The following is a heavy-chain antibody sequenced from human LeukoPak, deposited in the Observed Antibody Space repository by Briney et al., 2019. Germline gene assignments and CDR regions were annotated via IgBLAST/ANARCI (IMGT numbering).Heavy chain of an antibody. CDR2: ISGSGGST. D-gene: IGHD3-3*01. J-gene: IGHJ6*02. CDR3: AKDPIHITIFGVVIQIMTKNYYGMDV. CDR1: GFTFSSYA. V-gene: IGHV3-23*01. Sequence: GGSLRLSCAASGFTFSSYAMSWVRQAPGKGLEWVSAISGSGGSTYYADSVKGRFTISRDNSKNTLYLQMNSLRAEDTAVYYCAKDPIHITIFGVVIQIMTKNYYGMDVWGQGTTVTVSS.